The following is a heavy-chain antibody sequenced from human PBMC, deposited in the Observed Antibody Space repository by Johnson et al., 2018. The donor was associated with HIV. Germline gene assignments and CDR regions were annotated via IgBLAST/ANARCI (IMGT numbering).Heavy chain of an antibody. D-gene: IGHD7-27*01. CDR2: ISHDGSNK. CDR1: GFTFSRCG. V-gene: IGHV3-30*19. Sequence: QVQLVESGGGVVQPGRSLRLSCAASGFTFSRCGMHWVRRAPDKGLEWVAVISHDGSNKYYADSVKGRFTISRDTSKNTLYLQMNSLRAEDTAVYYCAKDRVLGNQDDAFDIWGQGTLVTVSS. CDR3: AKDRVLGNQDDAFDI. J-gene: IGHJ3*02.